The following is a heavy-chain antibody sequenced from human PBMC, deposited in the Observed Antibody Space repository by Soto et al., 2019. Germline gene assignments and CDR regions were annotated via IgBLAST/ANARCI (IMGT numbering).Heavy chain of an antibody. CDR1: VAPFSIIITY. CDR2: IYYRGNT. Sequence: LQLQGSAPGRLKLRGTRSPPSTVPVAPFSIIITYWAWSRNPPGRGLGGIGSIYYRGNTYYNPSLKSRVTISVDTSKNQFSLKLSSVTAADTAVYYCAREGGGYCSGGSCQVDYWGQGTLVTVSS. CDR3: AREGGGYCSGGSCQVDY. D-gene: IGHD2-15*01. J-gene: IGHJ4*02. V-gene: IGHV4-39*02.